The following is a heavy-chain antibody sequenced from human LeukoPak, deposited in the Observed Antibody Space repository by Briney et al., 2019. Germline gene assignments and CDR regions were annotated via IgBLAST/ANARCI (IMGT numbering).Heavy chain of an antibody. Sequence: GSLRLSCAASGFTFNSYAMAWVRQAPGKGLEWVSSISPKGDYIYYADSVKGRFTSSRDNSKNTLYLQMNSLRAEDTALYYCARQGDYNSGGAVANWFDSWGQETLVSVSS. CDR3: ARQGDYNSGGAVANWFDS. J-gene: IGHJ5*01. V-gene: IGHV3-23*01. CDR1: GFTFNSYA. CDR2: ISPKGDYI. D-gene: IGHD3-10*01.